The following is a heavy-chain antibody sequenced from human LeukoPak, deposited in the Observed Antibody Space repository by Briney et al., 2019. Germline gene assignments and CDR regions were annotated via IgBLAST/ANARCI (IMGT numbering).Heavy chain of an antibody. CDR3: ARAPSSGYYDSSGPQLYYYYGMDV. V-gene: IGHV4-39*07. Sequence: SETLSLTCTVSGGSISSSSYYWGWIRQPPGKGLEWIGSIYYGGSTYYNPSLKSRVTISVDTSKNQFSLKLSSVTAADTAVYYCARAPSSGYYDSSGPQLYYYYGMDVWGQGTTVTVSS. J-gene: IGHJ6*02. D-gene: IGHD3-22*01. CDR2: IYYGGST. CDR1: GGSISSSSYY.